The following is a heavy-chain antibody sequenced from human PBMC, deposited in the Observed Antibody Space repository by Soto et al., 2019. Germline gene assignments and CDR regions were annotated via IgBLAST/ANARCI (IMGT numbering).Heavy chain of an antibody. CDR3: AREVKQQLGLNYYYYGMDV. J-gene: IGHJ6*02. Sequence: VGSLRLSCAASGFTFSSYAMHWVRQAPGKGLEWVAVISYDGSNKYYADSVKGRFTISRDNSKNTLYLQMNSLRAEDTAVYYCAREVKQQLGLNYYYYGMDVWGQGTTVTVSS. D-gene: IGHD6-13*01. V-gene: IGHV3-30-3*01. CDR2: ISYDGSNK. CDR1: GFTFSSYA.